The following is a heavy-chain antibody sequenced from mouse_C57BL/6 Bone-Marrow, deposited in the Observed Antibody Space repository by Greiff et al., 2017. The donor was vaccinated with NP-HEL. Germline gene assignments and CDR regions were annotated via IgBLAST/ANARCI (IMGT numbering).Heavy chain of an antibody. J-gene: IGHJ3*01. Sequence: EVQVVESGGGLVKPGGSLKLSCAASGFTFSDYGMHWVRQAPEKGLEWVAYISSGSSTIYYADTVKGRFTISRDNAKNTLFLQMTSLRSEDTAMYYCARNYDYDGGFAYWGQGTLVTVSA. CDR3: ARNYDYDGGFAY. D-gene: IGHD2-4*01. CDR1: GFTFSDYG. V-gene: IGHV5-17*01. CDR2: ISSGSSTI.